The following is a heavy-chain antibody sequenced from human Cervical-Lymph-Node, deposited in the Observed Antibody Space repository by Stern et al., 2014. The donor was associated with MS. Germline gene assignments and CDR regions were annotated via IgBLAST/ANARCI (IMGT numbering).Heavy chain of an antibody. CDR3: ARDKGMFFL. CDR1: GGSITNYY. V-gene: IGHV4-59*01. Sequence: QVQLQESGPGLVKPSETLSLTCTVSGGSITNYYWSWIRQPPGKGLEWIGDIYYSGSTTYNPSLKSRVTISVDPSKNQFSLKLSSVTAADTAVYYCARDKGMFFLWGQGTLVTVSS. CDR2: IYYSGST. D-gene: IGHD2/OR15-2a*01. J-gene: IGHJ4*01.